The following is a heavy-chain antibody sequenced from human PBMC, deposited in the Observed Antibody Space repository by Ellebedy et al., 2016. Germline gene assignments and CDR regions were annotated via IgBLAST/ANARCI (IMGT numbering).Heavy chain of an antibody. D-gene: IGHD4-17*01. V-gene: IGHV4-34*01. CDR3: ARVRATVTTLRFDP. CDR2: INHSGST. J-gene: IGHJ5*02. CDR1: GGSFSGYY. Sequence: SETLSLTCAVYGGSFSGYYWSWIRQPPGKGLEWIGEINHSGSTNYNPSLKSRVTIPVDTSKNQFSLKLSSVTAADTAVYYCARVRATVTTLRFDPWGQGTLVTVSS.